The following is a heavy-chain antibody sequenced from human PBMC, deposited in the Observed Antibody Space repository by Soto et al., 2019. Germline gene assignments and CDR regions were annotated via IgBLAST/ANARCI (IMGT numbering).Heavy chain of an antibody. CDR2: IWYDGSNK. V-gene: IGHV3-33*01. J-gene: IGHJ6*02. CDR3: ARTGRYYDSSGYPPPEHYYYYYGMDV. D-gene: IGHD3-22*01. CDR1: GFTFSSYG. Sequence: QVQLVESGGGVVQPGRSLRLSCAASGFTFSSYGMHWVRQAPGKGLEWVAVIWYDGSNKYYADSVKGRFTISRDNSKNKLYLQRNSRRAEDTAVYYCARTGRYYDSSGYPPPEHYYYYYGMDVWGQGTTVTVSS.